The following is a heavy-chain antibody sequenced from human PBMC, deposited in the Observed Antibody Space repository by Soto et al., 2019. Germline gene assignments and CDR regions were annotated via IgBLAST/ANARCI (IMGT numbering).Heavy chain of an antibody. D-gene: IGHD2-21*02. CDR2: INHSGST. CDR1: GGSFSGYY. CDR3: ARGPPSVVVTAIPRLNWFDP. V-gene: IGHV4-34*01. J-gene: IGHJ5*02. Sequence: SSETLSLTGAVYGGSFSGYYWSWIRQPPGKGLEWIGEINHSGSTNYNPSLKSRVTISVDTSKNQFSLKLSSVTAADTAVYCCARGPPSVVVTAIPRLNWFDPWGQGTLVTVSS.